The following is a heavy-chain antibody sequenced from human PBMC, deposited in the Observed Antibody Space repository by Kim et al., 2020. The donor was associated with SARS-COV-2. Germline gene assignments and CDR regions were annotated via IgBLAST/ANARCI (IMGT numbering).Heavy chain of an antibody. CDR2: ISGSGGST. Sequence: GGSLRLSCAASGFTFSSYAMSWVRQAPGKGLEWVSAISGSGGSTYYADSVKGRFTISRDNSKNTLYLQMNSLRAEDTAVYYCARTFLEWSVYYYYYGMDVWGQGTTVTVSS. D-gene: IGHD3-3*01. J-gene: IGHJ6*02. CDR3: ARTFLEWSVYYYYYGMDV. V-gene: IGHV3-23*01. CDR1: GFTFSSYA.